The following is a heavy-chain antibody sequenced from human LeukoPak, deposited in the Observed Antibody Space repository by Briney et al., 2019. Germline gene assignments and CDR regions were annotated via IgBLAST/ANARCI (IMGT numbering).Heavy chain of an antibody. Sequence: SVKVSCKASGGTFSSYAISWVRQAPGQGLEWMGGIIPIFGTANYAQKFQGRVTITADESTSTAYMELSSLRSEDTAVYYCASQVTIFGVARVGYFDYWGQGTLVTVSS. CDR2: IIPIFGTA. D-gene: IGHD3-3*01. CDR3: ASQVTIFGVARVGYFDY. J-gene: IGHJ4*02. CDR1: GGTFSSYA. V-gene: IGHV1-69*01.